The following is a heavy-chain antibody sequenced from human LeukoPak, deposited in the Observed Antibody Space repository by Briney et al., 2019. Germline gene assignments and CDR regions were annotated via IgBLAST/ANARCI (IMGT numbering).Heavy chain of an antibody. Sequence: GGSLRLSCAASGFTFSSYEMNWVRQAPGKGLEWVSYISSSGSTIYYADSVKGRFTISRDNAKNSLYLQMNSLRAEDTAVYYCARRWGVNFDHWGQGTLVTVSS. CDR3: ARRWGVNFDH. J-gene: IGHJ4*02. D-gene: IGHD3-10*01. CDR2: ISSSGSTI. V-gene: IGHV3-48*03. CDR1: GFTFSSYE.